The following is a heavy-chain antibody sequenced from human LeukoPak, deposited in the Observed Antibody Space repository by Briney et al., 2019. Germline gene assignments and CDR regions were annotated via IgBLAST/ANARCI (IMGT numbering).Heavy chain of an antibody. CDR1: GGSISSGTYY. J-gene: IGHJ4*02. Sequence: SETLPLTCTLSGGSISSGTYYWAWIRPPPGKGLEWIGSIYDNGRTYYKPSLKSRVTISVDTSKNQFSLKLSTITAADTAIYYCARHSGYDSRYFDYWGQGTLVAVSS. V-gene: IGHV4-39*01. D-gene: IGHD5-12*01. CDR3: ARHSGYDSRYFDY. CDR2: IYDNGRT.